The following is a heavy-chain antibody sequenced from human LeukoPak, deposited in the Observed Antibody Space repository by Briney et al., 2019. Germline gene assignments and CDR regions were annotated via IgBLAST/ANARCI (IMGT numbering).Heavy chain of an antibody. V-gene: IGHV3-53*01. CDR1: GFTFGDYY. J-gene: IGHJ4*02. CDR2: IYSDNT. CDR3: ARRAGAYSHPYDY. Sequence: QPGGSLRLSCAASGFTFGDYYMSWIRQAPGKGLEWVSFIYSDNTHYSDSVKGRFTISRDNSKNTLYLQMNSLRAEDTAVYYCARRAGAYSHPYDYWGQGTLVTVSS. D-gene: IGHD4/OR15-4a*01.